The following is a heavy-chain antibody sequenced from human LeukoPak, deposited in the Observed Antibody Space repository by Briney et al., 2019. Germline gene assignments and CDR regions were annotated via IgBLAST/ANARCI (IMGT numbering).Heavy chain of an antibody. D-gene: IGHD3-10*01. CDR1: GFTFSNHN. V-gene: IGHV3-21*04. Sequence: GGSLRLSCAASGFTFSNHNMNWVRQAPGKGLEWVSSIGSSGSYVFYADSVKGRFTISRDNAKNSLYLQMNSLRAEDTALYYCAKGGTTTVRGVIYSWGQGTLVTVSS. CDR3: AKGGTTTVRGVIYS. J-gene: IGHJ4*02. CDR2: IGSSGSYV.